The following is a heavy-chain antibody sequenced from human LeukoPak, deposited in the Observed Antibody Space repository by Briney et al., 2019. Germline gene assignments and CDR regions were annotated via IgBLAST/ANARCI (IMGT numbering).Heavy chain of an antibody. CDR2: IKQDGSEK. CDR3: ARDPVGGSGFNGYYFDY. D-gene: IGHD3-10*01. V-gene: IGHV3-7*01. Sequence: GGSLRLSCAASGFTFSSYWMSWVRQAPGKGLEWVASIKQDGSEKYYVDSVKGRFTISRDNAKNSLYLQMNSLRAEDTAVYYCARDPVGGSGFNGYYFDYWGQGTLVTVSS. J-gene: IGHJ4*02. CDR1: GFTFSSYW.